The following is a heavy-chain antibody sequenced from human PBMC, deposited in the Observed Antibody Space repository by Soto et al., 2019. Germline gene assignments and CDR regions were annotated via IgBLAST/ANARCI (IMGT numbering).Heavy chain of an antibody. CDR3: AASIFYYGMDV. Sequence: GESLKISCKGSGYSFTSYWIGWVRQMPGKGLEWMGIIYPGDSDTKYNPSFQGQVTISADKSITTTYLQWSSLKASDTAIYYCAASIFYYGMDVWGQGTTVTVSS. J-gene: IGHJ6*02. CDR1: GYSFTSYW. V-gene: IGHV5-51*01. CDR2: IYPGDSDT.